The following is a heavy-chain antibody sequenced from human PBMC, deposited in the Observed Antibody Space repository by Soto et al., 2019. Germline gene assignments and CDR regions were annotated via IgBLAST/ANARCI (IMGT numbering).Heavy chain of an antibody. CDR1: GFSLSTSGVG. Sequence: SGPTLVNPTQTLTLTCTFSGFSLSTSGVGVGWIRQPPGKALEWLALIYWNDDKRYSPSLKSRLTITKDTSKNQVVLTMTNMDPVDTATYYCAHRRGRYYYDSSGDAFDIWGQGTMVTVS. J-gene: IGHJ3*02. D-gene: IGHD3-22*01. CDR3: AHRRGRYYYDSSGDAFDI. CDR2: IYWNDDK. V-gene: IGHV2-5*01.